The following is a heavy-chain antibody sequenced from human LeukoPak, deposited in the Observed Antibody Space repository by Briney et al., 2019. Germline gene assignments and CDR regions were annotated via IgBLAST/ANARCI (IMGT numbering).Heavy chain of an antibody. CDR2: INTGNGNT. Sequence: ASVKVSCKASGYTFTNYAMHWVRQAPGQRLEWMGWINTGNGNTKYSQEFQGRVTITRDTSASTAYMELSSLRSEDTAVYYCARSLRPFGSGSYFAFDIWGQGTMVTVSS. CDR3: ARSLRPFGSGSYFAFDI. J-gene: IGHJ3*02. CDR1: GYTFTNYA. V-gene: IGHV1-3*03. D-gene: IGHD1-26*01.